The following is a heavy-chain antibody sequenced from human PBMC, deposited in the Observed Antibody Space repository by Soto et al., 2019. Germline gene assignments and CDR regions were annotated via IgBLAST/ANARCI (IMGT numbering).Heavy chain of an antibody. CDR1: GLTFSSYA. D-gene: IGHD3-10*02. CDR2: ISGSGGST. Sequence: EVQLLESGGGLIQPGGSLRLSCAASGLTFSSYAMSWVRQAPGKGLEWVSAISGSGGSTYYADSVKGRFTISRDNSKNTVDLQMNRLRAEDTAVYYCAKDTLYIRGVIHNWFGPWGQGTLVTVSS. CDR3: AKDTLYIRGVIHNWFGP. V-gene: IGHV3-23*01. J-gene: IGHJ5*02.